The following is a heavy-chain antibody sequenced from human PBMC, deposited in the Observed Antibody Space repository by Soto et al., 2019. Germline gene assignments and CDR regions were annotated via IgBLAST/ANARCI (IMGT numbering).Heavy chain of an antibody. CDR3: ARGDSTDCSNGVCSFFYNHDMDV. CDR1: GYSFTDYH. V-gene: IGHV1-2*04. J-gene: IGHJ6*02. Sequence: GASVKVSCKASGYSFTDYHIHWVRQAPGQGLEWLGRINPKSGGTSTAQKFQGWVTMTTDTSISTASMELTRLTSGDTAIYYCARGDSTDCSNGVCSFFYNHDMDVWGQGTTVTVS. D-gene: IGHD2-8*01. CDR2: INPKSGGT.